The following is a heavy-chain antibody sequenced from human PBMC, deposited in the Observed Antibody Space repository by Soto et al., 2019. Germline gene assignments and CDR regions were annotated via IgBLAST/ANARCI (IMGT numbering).Heavy chain of an antibody. J-gene: IGHJ4*02. V-gene: IGHV4-61*01. CDR1: GGSVSSGSYY. CDR2: IYYSGST. Sequence: QVQLQESGPGLVKPSETLSLTCTVSGGSVSSGSYYWSWIRQPPGKGLECVGYIYYSGSTNYNPSLESRVTIXXDXSXXQFSLKLSSVTAADTAVYYCARVTSSWGLVSYFAYWGQGTLVTVSS. CDR3: ARVTSSWGLVSYFAY. D-gene: IGHD6-13*01.